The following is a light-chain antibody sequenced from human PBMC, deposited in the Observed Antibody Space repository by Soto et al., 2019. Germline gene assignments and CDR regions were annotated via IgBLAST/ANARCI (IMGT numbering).Light chain of an antibody. CDR2: LAS. CDR1: QDISNY. J-gene: IGKJ1*01. Sequence: IQLTQSPSSLSASVGDRVTVTCRSSQDISNYLAWYQQSPGRAPKLLIYLASTLESGLPSRFSCSGSGTDFTLTISSLQPEDFATYYCQQLESDPPWTFGQGTRVEIK. V-gene: IGKV1-9*01. CDR3: QQLESDPPWT.